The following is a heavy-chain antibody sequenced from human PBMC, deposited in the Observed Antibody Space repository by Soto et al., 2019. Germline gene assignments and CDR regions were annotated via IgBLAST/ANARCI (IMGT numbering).Heavy chain of an antibody. D-gene: IGHD5-18*01. CDR1: GFTFSSYA. CDR3: ARGSWIQLWLSGSLAY. CDR2: ISYDGGNK. J-gene: IGHJ4*02. V-gene: IGHV3-30-3*01. Sequence: QVQLVESGGGVVQPGRSLRLSCAASGFTFSSYAMHWVRQAPGKGLEWVAVISYDGGNKYYADSVKGRFTISRDNSKSTLYLQMKSLRADDTAVYYCARGSWIQLWLSGSLAYWGQGNLVTVCS.